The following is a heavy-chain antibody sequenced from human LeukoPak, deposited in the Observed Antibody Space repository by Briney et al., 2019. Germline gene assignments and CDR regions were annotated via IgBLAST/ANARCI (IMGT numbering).Heavy chain of an antibody. V-gene: IGHV3-23*01. D-gene: IGHD3-10*01. Sequence: GGSLRLSCAASGFTFSSYDMSWVRQAPRKGLEWVSTLNNGGGSAYYADSVKGRFTISRDNSKNTLYLQMNSLRAEDTAVYYCAKVQGRSLFDYWGQGTLVTVSS. J-gene: IGHJ4*02. CDR3: AKVQGRSLFDY. CDR1: GFTFSSYD. CDR2: LNNGGGSA.